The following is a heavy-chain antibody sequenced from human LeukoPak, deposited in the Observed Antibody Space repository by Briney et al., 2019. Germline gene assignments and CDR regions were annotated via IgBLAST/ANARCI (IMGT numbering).Heavy chain of an antibody. CDR3: ARERRPLGYDAFDI. CDR2: IIPIFGTA. V-gene: IGHV1-69*13. Sequence: ASVKVSCKASGGTFSSYAISWVRQAPGQGLEWMGGIIPIFGTANYAQKFQGRVTITADESTSTAYMELSSLRSDDTAVYYCARERRPLGYDAFDIWGQGTMVTVSS. D-gene: IGHD1-26*01. CDR1: GGTFSSYA. J-gene: IGHJ3*02.